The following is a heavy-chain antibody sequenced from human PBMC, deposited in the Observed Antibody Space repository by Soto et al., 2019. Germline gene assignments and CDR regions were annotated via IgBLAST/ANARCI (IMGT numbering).Heavy chain of an antibody. V-gene: IGHV4-31*03. D-gene: IGHD2-8*01. CDR3: ARGRLRGYYFDY. CDR2: IYYSGST. J-gene: IGHJ4*02. Sequence: QVQLQESGPGLVKPSQTLSLTCTVAGGSISSGGYYWSWIRQHPGKGLEWIGYIYYSGSTYYNPSRMSRVTISVDTSKNQFSLKLSSVTAADTAVYYCARGRLRGYYFDYWGQGTLVTVSS. CDR1: GGSISSGGYY.